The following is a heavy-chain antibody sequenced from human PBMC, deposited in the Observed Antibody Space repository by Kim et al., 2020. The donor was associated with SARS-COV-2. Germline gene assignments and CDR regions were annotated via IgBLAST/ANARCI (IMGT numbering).Heavy chain of an antibody. CDR3: AKLVYGDSGHFDY. CDR1: GFTFSSYS. J-gene: IGHJ4*02. V-gene: IGHV3-48*02. CDR2: ISSSGNDV. Sequence: GGSLRLSCEASGFTFSSYSINWVRQAPGKGLEWVSYISSSGNDVHYADSMKGRFTISRDNAKNSLYLQMNSLIDEDTAVYYCAKLVYGDSGHFDYWGQGT. D-gene: IGHD4-17*01.